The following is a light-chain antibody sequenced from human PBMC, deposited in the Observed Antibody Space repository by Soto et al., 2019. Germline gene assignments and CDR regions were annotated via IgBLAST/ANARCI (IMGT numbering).Light chain of an antibody. CDR2: VT. V-gene: IGLV2-14*03. CDR3: SSYTITNTLV. Sequence: QSVLTQPASVSGSPGQSITISCTGTTSDVGGYNHVSWYQQHPGKAPKLMIYVTNRPSGVSNRFSGSKSGNTASLTISGLQAEDEADYYCSSYTITNTLVFGGGTKLTVL. CDR1: TSDVGGYNH. J-gene: IGLJ2*01.